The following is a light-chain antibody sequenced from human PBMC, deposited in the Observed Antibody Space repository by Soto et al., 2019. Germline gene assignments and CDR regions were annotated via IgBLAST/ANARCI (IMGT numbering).Light chain of an antibody. J-gene: IGKJ4*01. CDR3: HQDGSSPLT. CDR2: GAS. CDR1: QSVSSSY. Sequence: EIVLTQSPGTLSLSPGERATLSCMASQSVSSSYLAWYQQKPGQAPRLLIYGASSRATGIPDRFSGSGSGTDFTLTISRLEPEDFAVYYCHQDGSSPLTFGGGTKVEIK. V-gene: IGKV3-20*01.